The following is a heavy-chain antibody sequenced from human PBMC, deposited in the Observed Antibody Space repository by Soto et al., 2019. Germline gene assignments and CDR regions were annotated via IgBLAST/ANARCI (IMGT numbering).Heavy chain of an antibody. J-gene: IGHJ4*02. CDR3: ARLSRSGNYPLLDY. V-gene: IGHV3-33*01. Sequence: GESLKISCAASGFTFSSYGMHWVRQAPGKGLEWVAVIWYDGSNKYYADSVKGRFTISRDNSENTLHLQMNSLRAEDTAVYYCARLSRSGNYPLLDYWGQGTLVTVSS. CDR2: IWYDGSNK. D-gene: IGHD1-26*01. CDR1: GFTFSSYG.